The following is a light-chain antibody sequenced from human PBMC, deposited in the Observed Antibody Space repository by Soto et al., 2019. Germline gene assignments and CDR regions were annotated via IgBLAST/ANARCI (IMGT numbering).Light chain of an antibody. CDR1: QSVCSN. Sequence: EIVLTQSPATLSVSPGERATLSCRASQSVCSNLAWYQTKPGQAPRLLIYGASTRATGIPARFSGSGSGTEFTLTISSLQSEDFAVYYCQQYNNRAPITLRQGTRLEIK. V-gene: IGKV3-15*01. J-gene: IGKJ5*01. CDR3: QQYNNRAPIT. CDR2: GAS.